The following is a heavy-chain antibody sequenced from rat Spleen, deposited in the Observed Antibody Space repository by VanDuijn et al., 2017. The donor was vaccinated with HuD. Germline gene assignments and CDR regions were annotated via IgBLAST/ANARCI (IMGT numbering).Heavy chain of an antibody. V-gene: IGHV5-20*01. CDR1: GFTFSDYY. D-gene: IGHD5-1*01. Sequence: EVQLAESGGGLVQPGRSLKLSCAASGFTFSDYYMAWVRQAPTKGLEWVASISYDGGSTYYRDSVRGRFTISRDNAKNTQYLQMDSLRSEDTATYYCTRVKLGAGYYFDYWGQGVKVTVSS. CDR2: ISYDGGST. CDR3: TRVKLGAGYYFDY. J-gene: IGHJ2*01.